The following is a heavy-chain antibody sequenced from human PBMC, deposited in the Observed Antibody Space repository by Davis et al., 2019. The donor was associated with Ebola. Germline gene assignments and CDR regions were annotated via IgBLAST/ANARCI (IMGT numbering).Heavy chain of an antibody. J-gene: IGHJ6*03. Sequence: PGGSLRLSCTVSGGSISSYYWSWIRQPPGKGLEWIGYIYYSGSTNYNPSLKSRVTISVDTSKNQFSLKLSSVTAADTAVYYCARGRNYYYYMDVWGKGTTVTVSS. CDR1: GGSISSYY. CDR3: ARGRNYYYYMDV. CDR2: IYYSGST. V-gene: IGHV4-59*01.